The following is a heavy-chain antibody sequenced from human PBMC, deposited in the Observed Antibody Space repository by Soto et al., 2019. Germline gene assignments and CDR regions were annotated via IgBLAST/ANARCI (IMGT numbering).Heavy chain of an antibody. CDR3: ARDPGYSGYDSITPMADY. CDR2: IIPILGIA. J-gene: IGHJ4*02. CDR1: GGTLSSYT. Sequence: ASVKVSCKAPGGTLSSYTISWVRQAPGQGLEWMGRIIPILGIANYAQKFQGRVTITADKSTGTAYMELSSLRSEDTAVYYCARDPGYSGYDSITPMADYWGQGTLVTAPQ. D-gene: IGHD5-12*01. V-gene: IGHV1-69*04.